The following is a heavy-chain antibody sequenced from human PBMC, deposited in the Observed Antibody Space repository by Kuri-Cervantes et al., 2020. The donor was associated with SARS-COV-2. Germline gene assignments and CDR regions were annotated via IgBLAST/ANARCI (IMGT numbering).Heavy chain of an antibody. CDR3: ARSAVRTVRGVIHY. D-gene: IGHD3-10*01. CDR2: INHSGST. J-gene: IGHJ4*02. V-gene: IGHV4-34*01. Sequence: SETLSLTCAVYGGSFSGYYWSWIRQPPGKGLEWIGEINHSGSTNYNPSLKSRVTISVDTSKNQFSLKLSSVTAADTAVYYCARSAVRTVRGVIHYWGQGTLVTVSS. CDR1: GGSFSGYY.